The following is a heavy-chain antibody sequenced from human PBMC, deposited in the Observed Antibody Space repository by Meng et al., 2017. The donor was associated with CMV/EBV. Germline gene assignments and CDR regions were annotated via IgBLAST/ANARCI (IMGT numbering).Heavy chain of an antibody. Sequence: GGSLRLSCVASGFAFSRYSMNWVRQAPGKGLEWVSSISSVRSYVDYVDSVKGRFTISRDNAKNSLFLQMNSLRADDTAVYYCARKGEYSGYDNYYGSVHWGQGTSVTVSS. CDR1: GFAFSRYS. D-gene: IGHD3-9*01. CDR2: ISSVRSYV. V-gene: IGHV3-21*01. J-gene: IGHJ4*02. CDR3: ARKGEYSGYDNYYGSVH.